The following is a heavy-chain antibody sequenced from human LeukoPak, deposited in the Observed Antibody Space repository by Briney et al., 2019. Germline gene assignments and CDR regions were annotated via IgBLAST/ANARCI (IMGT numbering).Heavy chain of an antibody. CDR1: RNTFTNYW. CDR3: ARRVTMVRGVITHFDY. Sequence: GESLKISCKGSRNTFTNYWIGWVRQLPGKGLEWMGIIFPGDSETRYSPSFQGQVTMSVDKSTSTAYLQWASLKASDTAMYYCARRVTMVRGVITHFDYWGQGTLVTVSS. D-gene: IGHD3-10*01. CDR2: IFPGDSET. V-gene: IGHV5-51*01. J-gene: IGHJ4*02.